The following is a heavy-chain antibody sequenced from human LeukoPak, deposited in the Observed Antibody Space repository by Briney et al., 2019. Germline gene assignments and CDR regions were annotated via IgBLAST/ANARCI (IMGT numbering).Heavy chain of an antibody. Sequence: SETLSLTCTVSGGSISSSNYYWGWIRQPPGKGLEWIGRIYYSGSTYYNPSLKSRVTISVDTSKNQFSLKLSSVTAADTAVYYCARSWEYYDSSGYQGDSGFDYWGQGTLVTVSS. CDR1: GGSISSSNYY. D-gene: IGHD3-22*01. CDR2: IYYSGST. CDR3: ARSWEYYDSSGYQGDSGFDY. J-gene: IGHJ4*02. V-gene: IGHV4-39*07.